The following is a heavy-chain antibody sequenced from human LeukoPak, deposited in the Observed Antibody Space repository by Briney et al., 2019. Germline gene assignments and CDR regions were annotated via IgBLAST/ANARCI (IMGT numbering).Heavy chain of an antibody. V-gene: IGHV3-30*03. J-gene: IGHJ2*01. Sequence: QPGGSLRLSCAASGFTFSSYGMHWVRQAPGKGLEWVAVISYDGSNKYYADSVKGRFTISRDNSKNTLYLQMNSLRAEDTAVYYCARDLPYGDYDWYFDLWGRGTLVTVSS. CDR3: ARDLPYGDYDWYFDL. CDR2: ISYDGSNK. CDR1: GFTFSSYG. D-gene: IGHD4-17*01.